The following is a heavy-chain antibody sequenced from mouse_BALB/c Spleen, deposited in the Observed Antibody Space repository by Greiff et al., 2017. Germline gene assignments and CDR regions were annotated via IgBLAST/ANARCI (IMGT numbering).Heavy chain of an antibody. Sequence: VKLMESGPGLVQPSQSLSITCTVSGFSLTSYGVHWVRQSPGKGLEWLGVIWSGGSTDYNAAFISRLSISKDNSKSQVFFKMNSLQANDTAIYYCARKGYGKGAMDYWGQGTSVTVSS. CDR2: IWSGGST. D-gene: IGHD2-1*01. J-gene: IGHJ4*01. CDR3: ARKGYGKGAMDY. V-gene: IGHV2-2*02. CDR1: GFSLTSYG.